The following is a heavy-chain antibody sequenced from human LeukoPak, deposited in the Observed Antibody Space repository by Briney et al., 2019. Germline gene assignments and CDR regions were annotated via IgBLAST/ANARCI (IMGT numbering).Heavy chain of an antibody. V-gene: IGHV4-38-2*02. Sequence: SETLSLTCSVSGYSIGSGHYWGWIRQPPGKGLAWIGSMYQTGSSYYSPSLKSRVTISLDTSQNQISLKLTFVTAADTAFYFCARENVVAQGTFDYWGQGALVTVSS. CDR1: GYSIGSGHY. CDR2: MYQTGSS. J-gene: IGHJ4*02. CDR3: ARENVVAQGTFDY. D-gene: IGHD2-21*01.